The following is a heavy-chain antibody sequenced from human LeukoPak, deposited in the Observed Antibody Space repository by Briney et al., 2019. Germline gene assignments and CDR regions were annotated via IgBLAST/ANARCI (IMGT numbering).Heavy chain of an antibody. D-gene: IGHD1-1*01. CDR1: GFNLGNYW. V-gene: IGHV3-74*01. J-gene: IGHJ2*01. CDR2: INPDGSIK. CDR3: AGDGGTDTHDWYFDL. Sequence: PRGSLRLSCAASGFNLGNYWLIHWVRQAPGKGLEWVLRINPDGSIKSDDFYTGYADSVKGRFTISTDNAKNTLYLQMNSLRGEDTAVYYCAGDGGTDTHDWYFDLWGRGTQVTVSS.